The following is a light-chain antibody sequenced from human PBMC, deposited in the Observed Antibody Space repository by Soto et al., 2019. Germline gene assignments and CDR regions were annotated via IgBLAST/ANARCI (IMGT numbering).Light chain of an antibody. J-gene: IGKJ1*01. CDR3: HHYGPAPWT. Sequence: EIVLTQSPGTLCLSQAERATLSCRASQTVRGNYLAWFQQRPGQPPRLLIYLASTRAAGVPDRFSGSGSGTEFSLTINRLEAEDFAVYYRHHYGPAPWTFGQGTKVEIK. V-gene: IGKV3-20*01. CDR2: LAS. CDR1: QTVRGNY.